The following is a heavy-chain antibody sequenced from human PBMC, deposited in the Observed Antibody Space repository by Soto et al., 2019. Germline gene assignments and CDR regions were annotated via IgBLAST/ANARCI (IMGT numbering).Heavy chain of an antibody. V-gene: IGHV3-21*01. D-gene: IGHD6-19*01. CDR2: ISSSSDYI. Sequence: LRLSCAASGFTLSRYTMNWVRQAPGEGLEWVSSISSSSDYIHYADSVKGRFTISRDNAKNSLYLQMNSLRAEDTAVYYCATSIAVSRSYFDYWGQGTLVTVSS. CDR1: GFTLSRYT. CDR3: ATSIAVSRSYFDY. J-gene: IGHJ4*02.